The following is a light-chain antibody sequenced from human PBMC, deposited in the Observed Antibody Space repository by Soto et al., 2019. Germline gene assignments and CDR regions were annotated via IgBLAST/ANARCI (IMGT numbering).Light chain of an antibody. CDR1: QSVSSN. J-gene: IGKJ4*01. V-gene: IGKV3-11*01. CDR3: QQRVNWPPT. CDR2: GAS. Sequence: EIVWTQSPDTLSLSPGERATLACRASQSVSSNLAWYQQKPGQAPRLLIYGASTRATGIPARFSAGGSGTDFTLIISNLEPEDFAVYYCQQRVNWPPTFGGGTKVDI.